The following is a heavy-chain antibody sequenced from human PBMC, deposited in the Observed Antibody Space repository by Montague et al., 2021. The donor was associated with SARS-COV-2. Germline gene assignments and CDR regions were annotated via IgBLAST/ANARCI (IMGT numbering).Heavy chain of an antibody. CDR2: IYYSGNAH. Sequence: SETLSLTCTVSGGSISSRAYYWGWIRQPPEKGLEWLGNIYYSGNAHYYNPSLKSRITISIDTSKNQFSLRLTPVTAADTAVYYCASRMAVGDYYYYYMDVWGSGTTVTVSS. CDR3: ASRMAVGDYYYYYMDV. D-gene: IGHD6-19*01. CDR1: GGSISSRAYY. V-gene: IGHV4-39*01. J-gene: IGHJ6*03.